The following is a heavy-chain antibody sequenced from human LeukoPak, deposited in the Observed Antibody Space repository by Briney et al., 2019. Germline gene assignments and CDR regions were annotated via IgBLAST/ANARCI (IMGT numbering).Heavy chain of an antibody. CDR1: GGSFSGYY. J-gene: IGHJ4*02. V-gene: IGHV4-34*01. CDR2: INHSGST. CDR3: ASSGDIVVVPAAKADY. Sequence: PSETLSLTCAVYGGSFSGYYWGWIRQPPGKGLEWMGEINHSGSTNYNPSLKSRATISVDTSKNQFSLKLSSVTAADTAVYYCASSGDIVVVPAAKADYWGKGTLVTVSS. D-gene: IGHD2-2*01.